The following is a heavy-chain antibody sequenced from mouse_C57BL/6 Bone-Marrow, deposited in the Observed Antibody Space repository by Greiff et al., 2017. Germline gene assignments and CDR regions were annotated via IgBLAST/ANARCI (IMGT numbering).Heavy chain of an antibody. CDR2: ISSGGDYI. V-gene: IGHV5-9-1*02. Sequence: EVKLMESGEGLVKPGGSLKLSCAASGFTFSSYAMSWVRQTPEKRLEWVAYISSGGDYIYYADTVKGRFTISRDNARNTLYLQMSSLKSEDTAMYYCTRVYDYDGQVYAMDYWGQGTSVTVSS. J-gene: IGHJ4*01. CDR3: TRVYDYDGQVYAMDY. CDR1: GFTFSSYA. D-gene: IGHD2-4*01.